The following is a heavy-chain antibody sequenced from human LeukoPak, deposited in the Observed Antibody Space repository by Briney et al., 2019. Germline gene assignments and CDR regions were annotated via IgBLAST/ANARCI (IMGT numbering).Heavy chain of an antibody. D-gene: IGHD2-2*01. CDR2: IYYSGST. Sequence: KPSETLSLTCTVSGGSISSYYWSWLRQPPGKGLEWVGYIYYSGSTNYNPSLKSRVTISVDTSKNQFSLKLSSVTAADTAVYYCARAGYCSSTSCYAGYFDYWGQGTLVTVSS. CDR3: ARAGYCSSTSCYAGYFDY. CDR1: GGSISSYY. J-gene: IGHJ4*02. V-gene: IGHV4-59*01.